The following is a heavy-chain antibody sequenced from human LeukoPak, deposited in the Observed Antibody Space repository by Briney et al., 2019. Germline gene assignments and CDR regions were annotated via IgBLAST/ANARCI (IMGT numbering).Heavy chain of an antibody. J-gene: IGHJ4*02. CDR3: ARAQEAGDFDY. V-gene: IGHV1-69*13. CDR2: IIPIFGTA. D-gene: IGHD7-27*01. CDR1: GGTSSSYA. Sequence: SVKVSCKASGGTSSSYAISWVRQAPGQGLEWMRGIIPIFGTANYAQKFQGRVTITADESTSTAYMELSSLRSEDTAVYYCARAQEAGDFDYWGQGTLVTVSS.